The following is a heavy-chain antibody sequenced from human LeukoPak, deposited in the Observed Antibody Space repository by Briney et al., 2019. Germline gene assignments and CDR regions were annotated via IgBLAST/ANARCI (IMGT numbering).Heavy chain of an antibody. D-gene: IGHD6-19*01. CDR3: ARGVGAVAGSWYFDL. V-gene: IGHV4-34*01. CDR1: GGSFSGYY. Sequence: PPWTLSLTCSVYGGSFSGYYWSWIRQSPGKGVEWIGEINHSGSTEYNPSLKTRVAISLDTTKNQFSLKLSSVTAADTAVYYCARGVGAVAGSWYFDLWGRGTLVTVSS. CDR2: INHSGST. J-gene: IGHJ2*01.